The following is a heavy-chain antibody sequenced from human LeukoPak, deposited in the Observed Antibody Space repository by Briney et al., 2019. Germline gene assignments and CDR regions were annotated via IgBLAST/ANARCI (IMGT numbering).Heavy chain of an antibody. CDR1: GFTSSSYS. J-gene: IGHJ4*02. Sequence: GGSLRLSCAVSGFTSSSYSMNWVRQAPGKGLEWVSSISSSSSYVYYADSVKGRFTISRDNAKNSLYLQMNSLRAEDTAVYYCARGLSGFPRYFDYWGQGTLVTVSS. D-gene: IGHD3-22*01. CDR2: ISSSSSYV. V-gene: IGHV3-21*01. CDR3: ARGLSGFPRYFDY.